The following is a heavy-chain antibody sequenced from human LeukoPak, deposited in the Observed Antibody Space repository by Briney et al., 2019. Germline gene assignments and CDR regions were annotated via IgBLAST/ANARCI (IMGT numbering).Heavy chain of an antibody. CDR1: GYTFTACY. J-gene: IGHJ6*03. V-gene: IGHV1-2*02. Sequence: GASMKVSCKTSGYTFTACYIHWVRQAPGQGLEWMGWINPNGGGTKYALKFQGRVTLTRDTSISTAYMELSRLTSDDTAMYYCARVLSTSTGFRNYYYYMDIWGKGTTVTVSS. CDR3: ARVLSTSTGFRNYYYYMDI. CDR2: INPNGGGT. D-gene: IGHD1-1*01.